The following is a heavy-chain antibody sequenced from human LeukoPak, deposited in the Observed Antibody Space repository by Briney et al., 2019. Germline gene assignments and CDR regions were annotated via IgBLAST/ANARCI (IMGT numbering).Heavy chain of an antibody. Sequence: PGGSLRLSCAASGFTFSGYEMNWVRQAPGKGLEWVSYIISSGSTIYYADSVKGRFTISRDNAKNSLYLQMNSLRAEDTAVYYCARVGYSSGWYYFDYWGQGTLATVSS. CDR2: IISSGSTI. D-gene: IGHD6-19*01. CDR1: GFTFSGYE. J-gene: IGHJ4*02. V-gene: IGHV3-48*03. CDR3: ARVGYSSGWYYFDY.